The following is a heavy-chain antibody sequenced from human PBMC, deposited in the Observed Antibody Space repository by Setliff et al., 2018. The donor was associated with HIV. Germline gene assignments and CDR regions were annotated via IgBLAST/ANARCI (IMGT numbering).Heavy chain of an antibody. CDR3: ATTPALDSSGQAFDY. Sequence: ASETLSLTCAVSGGSISSSNWWGWVRQPPGKGLEWIGEIYHSGITNYNPSLKSRVTISVDKSKNQFSLKLSSVTAADTAVYYCATTPALDSSGQAFDYWGQGTLVTVSS. J-gene: IGHJ4*02. CDR1: GGSISSSNW. CDR2: IYHSGIT. V-gene: IGHV4-4*02. D-gene: IGHD3-22*01.